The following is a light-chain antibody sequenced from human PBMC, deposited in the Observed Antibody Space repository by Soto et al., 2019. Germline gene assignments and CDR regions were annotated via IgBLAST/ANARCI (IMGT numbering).Light chain of an antibody. Sequence: DIQMTQSPSSLFASVGDRVTVTCRASQTIHNFLNWYHQKPGKAPKLLLYGASSLQFGVPSRFSGGGSWTTCTLTINCVQPEDCGIDYCLQSHSSPRTFGQGTTVGNK. CDR3: LQSHSSPRT. CDR1: QTIHNF. J-gene: IGKJ1*01. CDR2: GAS. V-gene: IGKV1-39*01.